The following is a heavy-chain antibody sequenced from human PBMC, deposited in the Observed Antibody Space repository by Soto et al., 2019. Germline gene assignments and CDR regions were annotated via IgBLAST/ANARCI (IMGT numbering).Heavy chain of an antibody. Sequence: QVQLVQSGAEVKLPGSSVRVSCKASGGSFSKYGISWVRQSPGQGLEWMGGIIPMFGIGNYAEKFLGRVTITANESTSTSHMELSSRRSGDTAVYFCARGYRENSVYERDVWGQGTAVTVSS. CDR1: GGSFSKYG. CDR2: IIPMFGIG. V-gene: IGHV1-69*01. D-gene: IGHD5-12*01. J-gene: IGHJ6*02. CDR3: ARGYRENSVYERDV.